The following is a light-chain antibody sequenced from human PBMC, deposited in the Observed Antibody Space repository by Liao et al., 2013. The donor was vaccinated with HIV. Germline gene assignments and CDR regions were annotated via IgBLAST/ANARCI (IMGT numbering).Light chain of an antibody. CDR3: QAWDSSFWV. CDR1: NIGSKS. Sequence: SYELTQPPSVSVAPGKTANITCGGNNIGSKSVHWYQQKPGQAPVLVIYYDTDRPSGIPERFSGSNSGNTATLTISGTQAMDEADYYCQAWDSSFWVFGGGTKLTVL. J-gene: IGLJ3*02. CDR2: YDT. V-gene: IGLV3-21*01.